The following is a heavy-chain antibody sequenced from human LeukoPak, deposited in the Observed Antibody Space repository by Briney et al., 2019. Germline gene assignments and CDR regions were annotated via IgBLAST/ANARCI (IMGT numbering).Heavy chain of an antibody. J-gene: IGHJ6*03. V-gene: IGHV3-21*04. CDR1: GFSFSDYN. CDR3: ARDPYSGNYGPYYYYYMDV. D-gene: IGHD1-26*01. Sequence: GGSLRLSCAASGFSFSDYNMNWVRQAPGKSLEWVSSITNTGTYIFYGDSVKGRFTISRDNARNSLYLQMNGLRPEDTAVYYCARDPYSGNYGPYYYYYMDVWGKGTTVTISS. CDR2: ITNTGTYI.